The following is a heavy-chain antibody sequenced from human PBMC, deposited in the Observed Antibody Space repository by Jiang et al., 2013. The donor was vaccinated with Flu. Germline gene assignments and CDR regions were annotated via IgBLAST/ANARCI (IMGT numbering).Heavy chain of an antibody. D-gene: IGHD3-9*01. CDR3: ARGRGYYDILTGYYSSDWFDP. V-gene: IGHV1-2*02. CDR1: GYTFTGYY. CDR2: INPNSGGT. J-gene: IGHJ5*02. Sequence: GAEVKKPGASVKVSCKASGYTFTGYYMHWVRQAPGQGLEWMGWINPNSGGTNYAQKFQGRVTMTRDTSISTAYMELSRLRSDDTAVYYCARGRGYYDILTGYYSSDWFDPWGQGTLVTVSS.